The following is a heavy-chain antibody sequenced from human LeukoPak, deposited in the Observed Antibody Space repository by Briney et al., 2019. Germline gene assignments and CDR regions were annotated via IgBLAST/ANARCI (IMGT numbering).Heavy chain of an antibody. CDR3: ARAHFGSGSSLYFDY. Sequence: NTGGSLRLSCAASGSTFSSYSMNWVRQAPGKGLEWVSSISDSSSCIYYADSVKGRFTISRDNAKNSLYLQMNSLRAEDTAVYYCARAHFGSGSSLYFDYWGQGTLVTVSS. CDR1: GSTFSSYS. V-gene: IGHV3-21*01. CDR2: ISDSSSCI. J-gene: IGHJ4*02. D-gene: IGHD3-10*01.